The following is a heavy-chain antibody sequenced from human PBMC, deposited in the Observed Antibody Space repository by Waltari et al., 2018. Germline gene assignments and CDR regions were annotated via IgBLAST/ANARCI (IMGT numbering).Heavy chain of an antibody. D-gene: IGHD4-17*01. CDR3: AREYNGDPLDFDY. V-gene: IGHV1-2*06. CDR2: IKPNSDGT. J-gene: IGHJ4*02. Sequence: QVQLVQSGAEVKKPGASVKVSCKASGYTFTGYYMHWVRQAHGQGLEWMGRIKPNSDGTNEAQKFQGRVTMTRDTSISTAYMELSRLRSDETAVYYCAREYNGDPLDFDYWGQGTLVTVSS. CDR1: GYTFTGYY.